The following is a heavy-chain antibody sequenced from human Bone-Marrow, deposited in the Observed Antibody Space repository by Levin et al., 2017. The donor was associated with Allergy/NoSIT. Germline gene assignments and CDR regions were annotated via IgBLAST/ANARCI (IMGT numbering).Heavy chain of an antibody. CDR2: IWYDGSNK. Sequence: GESLKISCAASGFTFSSYGMHWVRQAPGKGLEWVAVIWYDGSNKYYADSVKGRFTISRDNSKNTLYLQMNSLRAEDTAVYYCARFGYYDSSGYDYWGQGTLVTVSS. J-gene: IGHJ4*02. CDR1: GFTFSSYG. D-gene: IGHD3-22*01. V-gene: IGHV3-33*01. CDR3: ARFGYYDSSGYDY.